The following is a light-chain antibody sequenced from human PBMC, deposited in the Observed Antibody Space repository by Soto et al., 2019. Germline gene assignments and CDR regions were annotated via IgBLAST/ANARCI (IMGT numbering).Light chain of an antibody. Sequence: QSVLTQPPSVSAAPGQRVTISCSGTSSNIGNNYVSWYRQFPGTAPKLLICEDDKRPPGIPDRFSGAKSGSSATLAITGMQTGDEADYYCGTWDDSLSAGVFGGGTKVTVL. CDR2: EDD. V-gene: IGLV1-51*02. CDR1: SSNIGNNY. CDR3: GTWDDSLSAGV. J-gene: IGLJ2*01.